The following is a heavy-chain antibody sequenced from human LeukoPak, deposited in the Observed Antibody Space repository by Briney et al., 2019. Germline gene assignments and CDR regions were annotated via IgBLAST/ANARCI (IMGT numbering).Heavy chain of an antibody. CDR2: SSSGVDT. Sequence: GGSLRLSCTTSGLTFNIYAMSWVRQAPGKGLEWVSGSSSGVDTSYADSVKGRFTISRDNSKNTLYLQMNSLRAEDTAVYYCAKRGEVLRNFDWFYGMDVWGQGTTVTVSS. CDR3: AKRGEVLRNFDWFYGMDV. CDR1: GLTFNIYA. D-gene: IGHD3-9*01. V-gene: IGHV3-23*01. J-gene: IGHJ6*02.